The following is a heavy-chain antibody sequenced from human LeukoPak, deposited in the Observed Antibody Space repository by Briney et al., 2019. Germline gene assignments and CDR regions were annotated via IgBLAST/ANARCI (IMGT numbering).Heavy chain of an antibody. J-gene: IGHJ3*02. CDR1: GFTFSSYG. Sequence: PGGSLRLSCAASGFTFSSYGMHWVRQAPGKGLEWVAVISYDGSNKYNADSVKGRFTISRDNSKNMLYLQMNSLRVEDTAVYYCARTMIVVVTIPAFDIWGQGTMVTVSS. CDR3: ARTMIVVVTIPAFDI. V-gene: IGHV3-30*03. D-gene: IGHD3-22*01. CDR2: ISYDGSNK.